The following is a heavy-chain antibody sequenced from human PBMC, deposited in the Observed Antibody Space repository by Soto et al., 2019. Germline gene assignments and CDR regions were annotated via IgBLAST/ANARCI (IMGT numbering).Heavy chain of an antibody. D-gene: IGHD2-2*01. V-gene: IGHV1-69*13. CDR3: ARLPPPVVPAASSAD. CDR2: IIPIFGTA. Sequence: ASVKVSCKASGGTFSSYAISWVRQAPGQGLEWMGGIIPIFGTANYAQKFQGRVTITADESTSTAYMELSSLRAEDTALYYCARLPPPVVPAASSADWGQGTLVTVSS. CDR1: GGTFSSYA. J-gene: IGHJ4*02.